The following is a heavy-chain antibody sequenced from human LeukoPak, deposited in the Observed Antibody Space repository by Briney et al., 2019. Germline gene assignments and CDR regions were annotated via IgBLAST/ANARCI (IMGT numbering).Heavy chain of an antibody. CDR1: GYTFTGYY. Sequence: ASVKVSCKASGYTFTGYYMHWVRQAPGQGLEWMGWINPNSGGTNYAQKFQGRVTMTRDTSISTAYMELSRLRSDDTAVYYCARGVYSSSWTGYDYWGQGTLVTVSS. D-gene: IGHD6-13*01. V-gene: IGHV1-2*02. CDR3: ARGVYSSSWTGYDY. J-gene: IGHJ4*02. CDR2: INPNSGGT.